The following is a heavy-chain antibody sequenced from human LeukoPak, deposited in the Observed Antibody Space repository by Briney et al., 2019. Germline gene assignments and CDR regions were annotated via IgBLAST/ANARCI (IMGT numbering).Heavy chain of an antibody. CDR1: GFTVSSNY. Sequence: PGGSLRLSCAASGFTVSSNYMSWVRQAPGKGLEWVSVIYSGGSTYYADSVKGRFTISRDNSKNTLYLQMNSLRAEDTAVYYCARGPRVATITFDYWGQATLVTVSS. CDR3: ARGPRVATITFDY. CDR2: IYSGGST. D-gene: IGHD5-24*01. J-gene: IGHJ4*02. V-gene: IGHV3-53*01.